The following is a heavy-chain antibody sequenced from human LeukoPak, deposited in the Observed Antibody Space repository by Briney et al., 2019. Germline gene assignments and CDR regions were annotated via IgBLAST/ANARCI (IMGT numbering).Heavy chain of an antibody. CDR3: AIDPQGMRGRRFDY. V-gene: IGHV3-7*01. CDR1: GFTFSSYW. Sequence: TGGSLRLSCAASGFTFSSYWMSWVRQAPGKGLEWVANIKQDGSQKYYVDSVKGRFSVSRDNAKNSLYLQMNSLRAEDTAVYYCAIDPQGMRGRRFDYWGQGTLVTVSS. CDR2: IKQDGSQK. D-gene: IGHD3-10*01. J-gene: IGHJ4*02.